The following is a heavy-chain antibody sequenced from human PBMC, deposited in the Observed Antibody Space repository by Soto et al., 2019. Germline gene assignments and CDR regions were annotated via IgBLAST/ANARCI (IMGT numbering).Heavy chain of an antibody. CDR3: ASLYGDYAINAFDI. J-gene: IGHJ3*02. D-gene: IGHD4-17*01. Sequence: SETLSLTCTVSGGSISSYYWSWIRQPPGKGLEWIGYIYYSGSTNYNPSLKSRVTISVDTSKNQFSLKLSSVTAADTAVYYCASLYGDYAINAFDIWGQGTMVTVSS. CDR2: IYYSGST. CDR1: GGSISSYY. V-gene: IGHV4-59*01.